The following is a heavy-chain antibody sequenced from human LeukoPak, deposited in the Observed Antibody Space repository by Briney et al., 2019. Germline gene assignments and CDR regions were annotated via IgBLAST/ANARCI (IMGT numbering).Heavy chain of an antibody. CDR2: IYPGDSET. Sequence: GESLKISCKGSGYNFISYWIGWVRQMPGKGLEWMGIIYPGDSETRYSPSFQGQVTISADKSISTAYLQWSSLKASDTAMYYCARHDDYSNFNEYYFDYWGQGTLVTVSS. D-gene: IGHD4-11*01. V-gene: IGHV5-51*01. J-gene: IGHJ4*02. CDR3: ARHDDYSNFNEYYFDY. CDR1: GYNFISYW.